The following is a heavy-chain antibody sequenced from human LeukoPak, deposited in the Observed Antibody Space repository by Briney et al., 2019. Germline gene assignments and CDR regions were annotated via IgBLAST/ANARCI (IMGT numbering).Heavy chain of an antibody. D-gene: IGHD2-2*02. V-gene: IGHV1-2*02. CDR1: GYTFTCYY. Sequence: GASVKVSCKASGYTFTCYYMHWVRQAPGQGLERMGCINPNSGGTNYAQKFQGRVTMTRDTSISTAYMELSRLRSDDTAVYYCARDGSNREYQLLYTYYYYYMDVWGKGTTVTVSS. CDR2: INPNSGGT. J-gene: IGHJ6*03. CDR3: ARDGSNREYQLLYTYYYYYMDV.